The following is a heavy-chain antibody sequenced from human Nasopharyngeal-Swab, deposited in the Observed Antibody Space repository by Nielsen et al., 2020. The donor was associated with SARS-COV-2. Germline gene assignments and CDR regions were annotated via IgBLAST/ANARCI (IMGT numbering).Heavy chain of an antibody. Sequence: GESLKISCAASGFTFSSYALSWVRQAPGKGLEWVSGINWNGGSTGYADSVKGRFTISRDNAKNSLYLQMNSLRAEDTALYHCATWGIAVADYYYGMDVWGQGTTVTVSS. CDR2: INWNGGST. D-gene: IGHD6-19*01. V-gene: IGHV3-20*01. J-gene: IGHJ6*02. CDR1: GFTFSSYA. CDR3: ATWGIAVADYYYGMDV.